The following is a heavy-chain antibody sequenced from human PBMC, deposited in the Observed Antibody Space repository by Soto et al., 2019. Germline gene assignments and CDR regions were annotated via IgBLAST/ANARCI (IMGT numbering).Heavy chain of an antibody. CDR1: GFTFSSYS. D-gene: IGHD6-19*01. CDR2: IRSSSSYI. CDR3: ARDIAVAGTRYFDY. Sequence: EVQLVESGGGLVKPGGSLRLSCAASGFTFSSYSMNWVRQAPGKGLEWVSSIRSSSSYIYYADSVKGRFTISRDNAKNSLYLQMNSLRAEDTAVYYCARDIAVAGTRYFDYWGQGTLVTVSS. J-gene: IGHJ4*02. V-gene: IGHV3-21*01.